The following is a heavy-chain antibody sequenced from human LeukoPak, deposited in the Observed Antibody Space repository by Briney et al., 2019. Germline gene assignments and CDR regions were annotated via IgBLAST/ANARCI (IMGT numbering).Heavy chain of an antibody. Sequence: ASVKVSCKASGYTFTGHYMHWVRQAPGQGLEWMGWINPNSGGTNYAQKFQGRVTMTRDTSISTAYMELSRLRSDDTAVYYCASDLGADSSGIYYYYGMDVWGQGTTVTVSS. CDR2: INPNSGGT. CDR1: GYTFTGHY. D-gene: IGHD3-22*01. CDR3: ASDLGADSSGIYYYYGMDV. J-gene: IGHJ6*02. V-gene: IGHV1-2*02.